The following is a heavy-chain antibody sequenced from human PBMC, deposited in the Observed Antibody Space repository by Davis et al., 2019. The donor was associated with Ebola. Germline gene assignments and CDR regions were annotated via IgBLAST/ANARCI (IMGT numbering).Heavy chain of an antibody. J-gene: IGHJ4*02. CDR1: GFTFDDNA. Sequence: PGGSLRLSCAASGFTFDDNAMHWVRQAPGKGLEWVSGISWNSGIISYAGSVRGRFTISRDNAKNTLYLQMNSLRAEDTAFYYCAKGSDLWSAFDVWGQGTLVTVSS. CDR2: ISWNSGII. CDR3: AKGSDLWSAFDV. V-gene: IGHV3-9*01. D-gene: IGHD3-3*01.